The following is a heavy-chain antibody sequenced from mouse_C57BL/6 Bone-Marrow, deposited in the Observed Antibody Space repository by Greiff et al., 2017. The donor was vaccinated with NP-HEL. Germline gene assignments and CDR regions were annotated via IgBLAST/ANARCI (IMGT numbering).Heavy chain of an antibody. CDR2: IYPGDGDT. J-gene: IGHJ3*01. CDR1: GYAFSSSW. V-gene: IGHV1-82*01. Sequence: VQLQQSGPELVKPGASVKISCKASGYAFSSSWMNWVKQRPGQGLEWIGRIYPGDGDTNYNGKFKGKATLTADKSSSTAYMQLSSLTSEDSAVYFCARDYGSSYASAYWGQGTLVTVSA. D-gene: IGHD1-1*01. CDR3: ARDYGSSYASAY.